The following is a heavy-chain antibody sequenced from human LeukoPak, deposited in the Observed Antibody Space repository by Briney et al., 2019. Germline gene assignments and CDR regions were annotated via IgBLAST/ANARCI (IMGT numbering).Heavy chain of an antibody. Sequence: GGSLRLSCAASGFTFSSYTMNWVRPAPGKGLEWVSSISSSTTYIYYADSVKGRFTISRDNAKNSLYLQLNSLRAEDTAVYYCARGQDYDDSSGYYYALDFWGQGTLVTVSS. CDR1: GFTFSSYT. D-gene: IGHD3-22*01. V-gene: IGHV3-21*01. CDR2: ISSSTTYI. CDR3: ARGQDYDDSSGYYYALDF. J-gene: IGHJ4*02.